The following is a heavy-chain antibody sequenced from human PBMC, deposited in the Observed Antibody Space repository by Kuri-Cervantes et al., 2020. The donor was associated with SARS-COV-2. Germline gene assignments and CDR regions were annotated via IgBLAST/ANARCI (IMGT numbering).Heavy chain of an antibody. V-gene: IGHV3-7*03. CDR3: AREKGSSSWPIDY. D-gene: IGHD6-13*01. J-gene: IGHJ4*02. CDR2: IKQDGSEK. Sequence: DSFRSPCAASGFTFSSYWMSWVRQAPGKGREWVANIKQDGSEKYYVDSVKGRFTISRDNAKNSLYLQMNSLRAEDTALYYCAREKGSSSWPIDYWGQGTLVTVSS. CDR1: GFTFSSYW.